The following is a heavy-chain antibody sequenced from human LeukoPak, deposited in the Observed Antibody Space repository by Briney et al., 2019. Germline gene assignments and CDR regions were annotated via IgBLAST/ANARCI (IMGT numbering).Heavy chain of an antibody. J-gene: IGHJ6*03. CDR2: IYSGGST. CDR3: ARDQGGEGLYYYMDV. CDR1: GFTVSSNY. V-gene: IGHV3-66*01. Sequence: GGSLRLSCAASGFTVSSNYMSWVRQAPGKGLEWVSVIYSGGSTYYADSVKGRFTISRDNSKNTLYLQMNSLGAEDTAVCYCARDQGGEGLYYYMDVWGKGTTVTVSS.